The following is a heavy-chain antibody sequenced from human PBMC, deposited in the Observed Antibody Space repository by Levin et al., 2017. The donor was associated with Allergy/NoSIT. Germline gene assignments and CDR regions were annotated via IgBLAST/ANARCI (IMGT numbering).Heavy chain of an antibody. CDR1: GFTFSSYG. J-gene: IGHJ4*02. V-gene: IGHV3-33*01. CDR2: IWYDGSNK. CDR3: ARDLARRAVAVAGF. D-gene: IGHD6-19*01. Sequence: GGSLRLSCAASGFTFSSYGMHWVRQAPGKGLEWVAVIWYDGSNKYYADSVKGRFTISRDNSKNTLYLQMNSLRAEDTAVYYCARDLARRAVAVAGFWGQGTLVTVSS.